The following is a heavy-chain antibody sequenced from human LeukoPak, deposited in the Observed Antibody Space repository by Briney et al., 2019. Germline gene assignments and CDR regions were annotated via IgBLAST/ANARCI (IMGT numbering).Heavy chain of an antibody. CDR2: IRQDGSEK. Sequence: PGGSLRLSCAASGFTFSSYWMSWVRQAPGKGLEWVANIRQDGSEKYYVDSVKGRCTISRDNAKNSLYLQMNSLRAEDTAVYYCARVGYYDFWSGYYNGGLDYWGQGTLVTVSS. CDR3: ARVGYYDFWSGYYNGGLDY. D-gene: IGHD3-3*01. V-gene: IGHV3-7*03. CDR1: GFTFSSYW. J-gene: IGHJ4*02.